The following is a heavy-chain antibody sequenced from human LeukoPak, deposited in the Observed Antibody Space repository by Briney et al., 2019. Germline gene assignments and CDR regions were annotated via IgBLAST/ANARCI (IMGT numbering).Heavy chain of an antibody. CDR3: ARGTAANDY. J-gene: IGHJ4*02. Sequence: SVKASFKASGGTFSSYAISWVRQAPGQGLEWIGRIIPILGIANYAQKFQGRVTITADKSTSTAYMELSSLRSEDTGVYYCARGTAANDYWGQGTLVTVSS. CDR1: GGTFSSYA. CDR2: IIPILGIA. D-gene: IGHD2-21*02. V-gene: IGHV1-69*04.